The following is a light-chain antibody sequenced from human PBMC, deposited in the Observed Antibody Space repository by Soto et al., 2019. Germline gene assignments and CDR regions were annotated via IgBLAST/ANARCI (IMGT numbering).Light chain of an antibody. CDR2: DND. CDR1: RPNIGKNF. Sequence: QSVLTQPPSVSAAPGQKVTISCSGSRPNIGKNFVSWYQQVPGTAPKLLIYDNDKRPSGIPDRFSGSKSGASATLDITGLQTGDEADYYCGTWDSSLRGGVFGTGTKVTVL. V-gene: IGLV1-51*01. J-gene: IGLJ1*01. CDR3: GTWDSSLRGGV.